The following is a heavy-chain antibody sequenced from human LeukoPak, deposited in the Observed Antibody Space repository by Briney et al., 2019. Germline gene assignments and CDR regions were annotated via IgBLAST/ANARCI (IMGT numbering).Heavy chain of an antibody. CDR3: AKEAIPAAPPNWFDP. V-gene: IGHV3-53*01. D-gene: IGHD2-2*01. Sequence: PGGSLRLSCAASGFTVSSNYMSWVRQAPGKGLEWVSVIYSGGSTYYADSVKGRFTISRDNSKNTLYLQMNSLRAEDTAVYYCAKEAIPAAPPNWFDPWGQGTLVTVSS. CDR1: GFTVSSNY. J-gene: IGHJ5*02. CDR2: IYSGGST.